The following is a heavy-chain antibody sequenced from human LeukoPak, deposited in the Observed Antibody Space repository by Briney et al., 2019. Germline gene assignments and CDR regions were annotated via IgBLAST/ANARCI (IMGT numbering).Heavy chain of an antibody. CDR1: GFTFSSYA. Sequence: PRGSLRLSCAASGFTFSSYAMRSVRQAPRKGPEWLSAMSGSGSSTYYADSVKGRLTISRDNSNNTLYLQMNSLRAEDTAVYYCAGGAGVYYYGLDVWGQGTTVTVSS. CDR2: MSGSGSST. CDR3: AGGAGVYYYGLDV. J-gene: IGHJ6*02. V-gene: IGHV3-23*01.